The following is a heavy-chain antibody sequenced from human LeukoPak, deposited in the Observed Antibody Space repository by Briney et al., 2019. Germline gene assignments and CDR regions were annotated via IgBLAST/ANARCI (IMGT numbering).Heavy chain of an antibody. D-gene: IGHD3-10*01. Sequence: GGSLRLSCAASGFTFSSYAMSWVRQAPGKGLEWVSAISGSGGSTYYADSVKGRFTISRDNSKNTLYLQMNRLRAEDTAVYYCENMVRGVWVTDYYYMDVWGKGTTVTVSS. J-gene: IGHJ6*03. V-gene: IGHV3-23*01. CDR2: ISGSGGST. CDR1: GFTFSSYA. CDR3: ENMVRGVWVTDYYYMDV.